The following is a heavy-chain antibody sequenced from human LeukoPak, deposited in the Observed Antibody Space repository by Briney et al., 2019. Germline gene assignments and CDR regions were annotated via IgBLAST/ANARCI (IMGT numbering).Heavy chain of an antibody. J-gene: IGHJ4*02. CDR3: ARGQACGGDCYENFDY. D-gene: IGHD2-21*02. CDR1: GFTFDDYG. V-gene: IGHV3-20*04. Sequence: PGGPLRLSCAASGFTFDDYGMSWVRQAPGKGLEWVSGINWNGGSTGYADSVKGRFTISRDNAKNSLYLQMNSLRAEDTALYYCARGQACGGDCYENFDYWGQGTLVTVSS. CDR2: INWNGGST.